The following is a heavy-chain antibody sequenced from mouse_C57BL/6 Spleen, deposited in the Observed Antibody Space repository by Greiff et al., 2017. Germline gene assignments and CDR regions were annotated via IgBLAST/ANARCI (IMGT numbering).Heavy chain of an antibody. CDR2: ISSGSSTI. D-gene: IGHD2-4*01. Sequence: EVMLVESGGGLVKPGGSLKLSCAASGFTFSDYGMHWVRQAPEKGLEWVAYISSGSSTIYYADTVKGRFTISRDNAKNTLFLQMTSLRSEDTALYYCAGYYDYGGVYYYAMDYWGQGTSVTVSS. CDR1: GFTFSDYG. V-gene: IGHV5-17*01. J-gene: IGHJ4*01. CDR3: AGYYDYGGVYYYAMDY.